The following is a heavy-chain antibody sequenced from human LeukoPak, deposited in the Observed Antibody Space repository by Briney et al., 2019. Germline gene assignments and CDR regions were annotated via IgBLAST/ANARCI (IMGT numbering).Heavy chain of an antibody. CDR2: IFPILGIA. CDR3: ARDRKRLDTDMVAYYYYYGMDV. V-gene: IGHV1-69*04. D-gene: IGHD5-18*01. Sequence: SAVTVTFLDSVCTFRYYAINWLGQAPAQGLEWVGMIFPILGIANYAKKFQGRVTITADKPTSTAYMELRSLSSEDTAVYYCARDRKRLDTDMVAYYYYYGMDVWGQGTTVTVSS. CDR1: VCTFRYYA. J-gene: IGHJ6*02.